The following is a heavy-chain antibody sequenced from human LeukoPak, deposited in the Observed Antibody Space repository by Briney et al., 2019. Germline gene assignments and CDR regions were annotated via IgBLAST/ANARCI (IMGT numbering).Heavy chain of an antibody. Sequence: GGSLRLPCAASGFTFSSYAIHWVRQAPGKGLEWVAVISYDGSNKYYADSVKGRFTISRDNSKNSLYLQMNSLRSEDTAVYYCAREVPAAPFDYWGQGTLVAVSS. CDR3: AREVPAAPFDY. CDR1: GFTFSSYA. D-gene: IGHD2-2*01. V-gene: IGHV3-30-3*01. J-gene: IGHJ4*02. CDR2: ISYDGSNK.